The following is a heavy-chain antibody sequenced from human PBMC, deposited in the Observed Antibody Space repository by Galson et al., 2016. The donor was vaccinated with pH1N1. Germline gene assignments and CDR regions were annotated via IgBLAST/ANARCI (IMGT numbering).Heavy chain of an antibody. CDR2: IYYSGTT. V-gene: IGHV4-30-4*08. CDR3: ARGEGIRYYYSGMDV. D-gene: IGHD3-16*01. CDR1: GKYITRDSN. Sequence: TLSLTCGVSGKYITRDSNWGWIRQPPGKVLEWIGYIYYSGTTYFSPSLKSRLSMSVDMSNNQFSLTLNSVTAADTAVYYRARGEGIRYYYSGMDVWGQGTTVTVFS. J-gene: IGHJ6*02.